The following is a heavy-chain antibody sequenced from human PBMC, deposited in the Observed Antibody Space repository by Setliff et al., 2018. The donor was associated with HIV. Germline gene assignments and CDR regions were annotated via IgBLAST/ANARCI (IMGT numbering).Heavy chain of an antibody. CDR3: ASEAWTSYRSSSGYYYYHMDV. D-gene: IGHD6-6*01. J-gene: IGHJ6*03. V-gene: IGHV4-61*01. CDR2: IYYSGTT. Sequence: SETLSLTCTVSGDSVSSASYYWSWIRQPPGKGLEWIGYIYYSGTTKYNPSLKSRFTISVDTSKNQFSLKLSSVTAADTAVYYCASEAWTSYRSSSGYYYYHMDVWGKGTTVTVSS. CDR1: GDSVSSASYY.